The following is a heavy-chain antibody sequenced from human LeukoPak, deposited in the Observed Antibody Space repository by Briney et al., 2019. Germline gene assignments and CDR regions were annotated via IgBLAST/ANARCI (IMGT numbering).Heavy chain of an antibody. CDR1: GYSFTSYW. J-gene: IGHJ4*02. CDR3: ARQGDSSGYYPSLFDY. D-gene: IGHD3-22*01. Sequence: GESLKISCKGSGYSFTSYWIGWVRQMPGKGLEWMGIICPGDSDTRYSPSFQGQVTISADKSISTAYLQWSSLKASDTAMYYCARQGDSSGYYPSLFDYWGQGTLVTVSS. V-gene: IGHV5-51*01. CDR2: ICPGDSDT.